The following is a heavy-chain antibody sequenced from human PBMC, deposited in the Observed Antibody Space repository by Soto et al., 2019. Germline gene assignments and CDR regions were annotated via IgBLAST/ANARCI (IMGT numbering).Heavy chain of an antibody. CDR1: GLTVSSNY. J-gene: IGHJ4*02. Sequence: GGSLRLSCAVSGLTVSSNYMRCVRQGPGKGLEWVSVIHSGGGTYYADSVKGRFTISRDDSKNTLYLQMNSLRAEDTAVYYCESGFYDSGSYDHWGQGTQVTVSS. CDR3: ESGFYDSGSYDH. D-gene: IGHD3-10*01. CDR2: IHSGGGT. V-gene: IGHV3-66*01.